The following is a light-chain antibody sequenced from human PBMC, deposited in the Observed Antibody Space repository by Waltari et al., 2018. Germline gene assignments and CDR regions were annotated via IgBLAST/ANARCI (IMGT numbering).Light chain of an antibody. J-gene: IGKJ2*01. Sequence: EIGLTPSPGTLSLSPGERAPLSCRASQSVSSSYLSWYQQKPGQAPRLLIYGASSRATGIPDRFSGSGSGTDFTLTISRLEPEDFAVYYCQQYGSSPPMYTFGQGTKLEIK. CDR2: GAS. CDR1: QSVSSSY. CDR3: QQYGSSPPMYT. V-gene: IGKV3-20*01.